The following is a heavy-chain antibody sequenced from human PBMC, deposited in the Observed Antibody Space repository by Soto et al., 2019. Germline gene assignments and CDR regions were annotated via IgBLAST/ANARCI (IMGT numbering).Heavy chain of an antibody. D-gene: IGHD3-22*01. Sequence: QTGGSLRLSCAASGFTFSSYAMSWVRQAPGKGLEWVSAISGSGGSTYYADSVKGRFTISRDNSKNTLYLQMNSLRAEDTAVYYCARQLTMIVVVIKADAFDIWGQGTMVTVSS. CDR1: GFTFSSYA. CDR2: ISGSGGST. J-gene: IGHJ3*02. CDR3: ARQLTMIVVVIKADAFDI. V-gene: IGHV3-23*01.